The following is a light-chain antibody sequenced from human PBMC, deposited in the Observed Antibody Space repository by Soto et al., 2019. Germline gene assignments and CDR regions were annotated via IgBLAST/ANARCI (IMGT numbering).Light chain of an antibody. CDR1: SSDVGAYNY. V-gene: IGLV2-14*01. J-gene: IGLJ3*02. CDR2: EVT. CDR3: SLYTNSNTWV. Sequence: QSVLTQPASVSGSPGQSITISCTGTSSDVGAYNYVSWYQQHSGKAPKLIIYEVTNRPSGVSNRFSASKSGNTASLTISRLQPDDEADYFCSLYTNSNTWVFGGGTKLTVL.